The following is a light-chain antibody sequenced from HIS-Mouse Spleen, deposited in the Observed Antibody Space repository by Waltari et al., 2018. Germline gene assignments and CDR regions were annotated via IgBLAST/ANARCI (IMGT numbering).Light chain of an antibody. J-gene: IGKJ3*01. CDR3: LQDLQTPFT. CDR2: LGS. CDR1: QSLLHSNGYNY. V-gene: IGKV2-28*01. Sequence: DIVMTQSPLSLPVTPGEPASIYCRSSQSLLHSNGYNYLDWYLQQPGQSPQLLIYLGSTRASGVPDRFSGSGSGTDFTLNISRVEAEDVGVYYCLQDLQTPFTFGPGTKVEIK.